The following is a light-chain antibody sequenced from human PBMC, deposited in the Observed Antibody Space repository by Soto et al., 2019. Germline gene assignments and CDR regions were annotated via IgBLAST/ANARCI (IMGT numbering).Light chain of an antibody. V-gene: IGLV2-14*03. J-gene: IGLJ1*01. CDR3: SWYTTSNTRQIV. Sequence: QSALTQPASVSGSPGQSITISCTGTSSDVGGYNYVSWYQHHPGKAPKLMIYDVSNRPSGVSNRFSGSKSGNTASLTISGLQPEDEADYYCSWYTTSNTRQIVLGTGTKLTVL. CDR2: DVS. CDR1: SSDVGGYNY.